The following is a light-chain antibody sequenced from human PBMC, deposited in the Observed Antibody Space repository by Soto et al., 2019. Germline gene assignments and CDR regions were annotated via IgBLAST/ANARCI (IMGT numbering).Light chain of an antibody. CDR1: QNVHSLY. CDR2: GAS. CDR3: QKYDQWPIN. V-gene: IGKV3-20*01. J-gene: IGKJ5*01. Sequence: EIVLTPSPGTLSLSPVERATLSCRASQNVHSLYLAWYQHKPGQSPRLLIYGASRRAAGIPDRFSGSGSGAEFSFTVTSLQSEDFAVYYCQKYDQWPINCGQGTRREIK.